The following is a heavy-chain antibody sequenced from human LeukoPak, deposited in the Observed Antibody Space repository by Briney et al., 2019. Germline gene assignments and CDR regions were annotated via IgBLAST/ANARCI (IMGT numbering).Heavy chain of an antibody. V-gene: IGHV1-8*01. D-gene: IGHD2-21*01. Sequence: ASVKVSCKASGYTFTTYDINWVRQATGQGLEWMAWMNPNSGNTGYAQKFQGRVTMTRNTSISTAYMELSSLRSEDTAVYYCAGVAGNCGGDCYRLVYWGQGTLVTVPS. CDR2: MNPNSGNT. CDR1: GYTFTTYD. J-gene: IGHJ4*02. CDR3: AGVAGNCGGDCYRLVY.